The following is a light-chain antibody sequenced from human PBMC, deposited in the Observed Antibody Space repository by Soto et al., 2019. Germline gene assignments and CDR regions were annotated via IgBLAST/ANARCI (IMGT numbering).Light chain of an antibody. CDR1: ESIRDY. V-gene: IGKV1-33*01. CDR3: QQYENLPT. Sequence: DIQMTQSPSSLSASVGDRVTITCRASESIRDYLNWYQQKPGKAPKLLIYDASNLEAGAPSRFRGSGSGTDFTFTISRLQPEDIATYYCQQYENLPTFGQGTRLE. J-gene: IGKJ5*01. CDR2: DAS.